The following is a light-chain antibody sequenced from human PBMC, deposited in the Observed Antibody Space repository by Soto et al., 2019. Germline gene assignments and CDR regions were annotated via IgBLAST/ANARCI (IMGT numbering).Light chain of an antibody. J-gene: IGKJ1*01. V-gene: IGKV2-28*01. CDR1: QSLLHSNGYNY. CDR2: LGS. Sequence: DIVMTQSPLSLPVTPGEPASISCRSSQSLLHSNGYNYLDWYLQKPGQSPHLLIYLGSNRASGVPDRFSGSGSGTDFTLKISRVEAEDVGVYYCMQALQTPRTLGQGTKVEIK. CDR3: MQALQTPRT.